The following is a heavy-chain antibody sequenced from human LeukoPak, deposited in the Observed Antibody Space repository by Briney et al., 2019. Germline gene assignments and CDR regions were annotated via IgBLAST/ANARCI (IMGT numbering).Heavy chain of an antibody. CDR2: IDPSDSYT. V-gene: IGHV5-10-1*01. J-gene: IGHJ4*02. Sequence: GESLRISCKGSGYSFTSYWISWVRQMPGKGLEWMGRIDPSDSYTNYSPSFQGHVTISADKSISTAYLQWSSLKASDTAMYYCAGQDSSSWYKRPFDYWGQGTLVTVSS. CDR3: AGQDSSSWYKRPFDY. D-gene: IGHD6-13*01. CDR1: GYSFTSYW.